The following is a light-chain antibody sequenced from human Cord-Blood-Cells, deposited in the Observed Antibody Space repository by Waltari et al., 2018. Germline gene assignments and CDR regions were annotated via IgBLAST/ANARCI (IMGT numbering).Light chain of an antibody. J-gene: IGLJ1*01. Sequence: QSALTQPASVSASPGQSLTLSCTGTRSDAGGYNYVSWYKQHPGKAPKLMIYDVSNRPSGVSNRFSGSKSGNTASLTISGLQAEDEADYYCSSYTSSSTYVFGTGTKVTVL. CDR3: SSYTSSSTYV. V-gene: IGLV2-14*01. CDR2: DVS. CDR1: RSDAGGYNY.